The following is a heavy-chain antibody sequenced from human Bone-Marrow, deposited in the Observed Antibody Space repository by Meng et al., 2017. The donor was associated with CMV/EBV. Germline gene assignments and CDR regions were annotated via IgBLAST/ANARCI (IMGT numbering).Heavy chain of an antibody. CDR2: INPDSGGT. J-gene: IGHJ4*02. V-gene: IGHV1-2*02. CDR1: FTGYC. D-gene: IGHD2-2*01. Sequence: FTGYCMHWVRQAPGQGLESMGWINPDSGGTNYAQKFQGRVTMTRDTSISTAYMELSRLRSDDTAVYYCARIPKKYCSSTSCYLGWDYWGQGTLVTVSS. CDR3: ARIPKKYCSSTSCYLGWDY.